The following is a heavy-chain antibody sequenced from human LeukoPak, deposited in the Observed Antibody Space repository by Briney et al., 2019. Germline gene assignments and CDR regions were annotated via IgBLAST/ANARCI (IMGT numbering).Heavy chain of an antibody. D-gene: IGHD1-1*01. Sequence: GGSLRLSCAASGFTFNRSWMNWVRQAPGKGLEWVANMDPSGSQKRYVDPVKGRFTISKDNPGTSLYLEMYSLRAEDTAIYYCAIWTSGNYWGQGTPVTVSS. CDR3: AIWTSGNY. V-gene: IGHV3-7*01. CDR2: MDPSGSQK. J-gene: IGHJ4*02. CDR1: GFTFNRSW.